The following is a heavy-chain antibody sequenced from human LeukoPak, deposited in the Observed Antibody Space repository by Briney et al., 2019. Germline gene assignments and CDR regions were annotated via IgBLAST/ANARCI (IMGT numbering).Heavy chain of an antibody. CDR3: ATEVVLRRNDAFDI. V-gene: IGHV1-24*01. D-gene: IGHD2/OR15-2a*01. J-gene: IGHJ3*02. Sequence: ASVKVSCKVSGYTLTELSMHWVRQAPGKGLEWMGGFDPEDGETIYAQKFQGRVTMTEDTPTDTAYMELSSLRSEDTAVYYCATEVVLRRNDAFDIWGQGTMVTVSS. CDR2: FDPEDGET. CDR1: GYTLTELS.